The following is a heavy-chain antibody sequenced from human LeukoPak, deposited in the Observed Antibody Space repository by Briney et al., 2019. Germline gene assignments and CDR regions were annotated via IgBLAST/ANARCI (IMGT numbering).Heavy chain of an antibody. CDR2: IYYSGST. CDR1: GGSISSYY. V-gene: IGHV4-59*01. Sequence: PSETLSLTCTVSGGSISSYYWSWIRQPPGKGLEWIGYIYYSGSTNYNPSLKSRVTISVDTSKNQFSLKLSPVTAADTAVYYCARSYCSSTSCYDYFDCWGQGTLVTVSS. J-gene: IGHJ4*02. CDR3: ARSYCSSTSCYDYFDC. D-gene: IGHD2-2*01.